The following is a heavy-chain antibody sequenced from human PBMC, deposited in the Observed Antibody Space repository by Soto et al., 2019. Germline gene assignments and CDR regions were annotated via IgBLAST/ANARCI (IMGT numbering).Heavy chain of an antibody. CDR1: GYTFTGYY. CDR2: INPNSGGT. J-gene: IGHJ6*02. V-gene: IGHV1-2*02. CDR3: ARLPPPGLYYYGMDV. Sequence: QVQLVQSGAEVKKPGASVKVSCKASGYTFTGYYMHWVRQAPGQGLEWSGWINPNSGGTNYAQKSQGRVTMTRDTSISTAYMELSRLRSDDTAVYYCARLPPPGLYYYGMDVWGQGTTVTVSS.